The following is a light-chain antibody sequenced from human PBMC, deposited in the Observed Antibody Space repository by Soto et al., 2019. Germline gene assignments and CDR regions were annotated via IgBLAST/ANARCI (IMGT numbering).Light chain of an antibody. CDR2: EVS. CDR3: CSYAGTSTHTV. Sequence: QPASVSGSPGQSITISCTGTSRDVGSYKLVSWYQQHPGKAPKLMISEVSKRPSGISDRFSGSKSGSTASLTISGLQAEDEADYYCCSYAGTSTHTVFGGGTQLTVL. J-gene: IGLJ7*01. V-gene: IGLV2-23*02. CDR1: SRDVGSYKL.